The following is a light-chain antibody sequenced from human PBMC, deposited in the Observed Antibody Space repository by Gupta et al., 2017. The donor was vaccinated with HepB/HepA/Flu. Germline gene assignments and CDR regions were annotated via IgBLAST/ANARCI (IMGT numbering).Light chain of an antibody. V-gene: IGKV3-11*01. J-gene: IGKJ4*01. CDR2: YAS. Sequence: IVLTQSPATLSLSPGERATLSCRASQSVSSYLSGYQQNPGQAPRLLIYYASNRATGIPARFIGSGSGTDYTLIISSREQEDVAVYYCRQRSNSHPYTFGRGTKVEIK. CDR3: RQRSNSHPYT. CDR1: QSVSSY.